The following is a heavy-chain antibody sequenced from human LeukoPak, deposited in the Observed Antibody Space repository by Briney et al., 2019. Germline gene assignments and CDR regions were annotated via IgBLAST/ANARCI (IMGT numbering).Heavy chain of an antibody. J-gene: IGHJ3*02. CDR1: GGFINSYY. CDR2: TYYTGAT. Sequence: SETLSLTCSVSGGFINSYYWSWIRQSPGKGLEWIGYTYYTGATYYNPSLESRVTISIDTSERQLSLELRSVTAADSAVYFCARDRRESSKPNDAFDIWGQGTMVTVS. V-gene: IGHV4-59*01. CDR3: ARDRRESSKPNDAFDI. D-gene: IGHD4-11*01.